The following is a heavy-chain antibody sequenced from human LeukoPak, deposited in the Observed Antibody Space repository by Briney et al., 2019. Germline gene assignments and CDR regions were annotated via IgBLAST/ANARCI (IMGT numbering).Heavy chain of an antibody. CDR2: IYYSGST. CDR3: ARALAPRYYYYGMDV. Sequence: PSETLSLTCTVSGGSISSSTYYWGWIRQPPGKGLGWIGYIYYSGSTNYNPSLKSRVTISVDTSKNQFSLKLSSVTAADTAVYYCARALAPRYYYYGMDVWGQGTTVTVSS. V-gene: IGHV4-61*05. D-gene: IGHD6-6*01. J-gene: IGHJ6*02. CDR1: GGSISSSTYY.